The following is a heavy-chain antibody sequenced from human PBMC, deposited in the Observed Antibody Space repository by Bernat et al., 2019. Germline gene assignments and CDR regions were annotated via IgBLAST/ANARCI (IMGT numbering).Heavy chain of an antibody. CDR3: ARTPFVAGLYWYFDL. Sequence: EVQLVQSGAEVKKPGESLKISCKGSGYSFTSYWIGWVRQMPGKGLEWMGIIYPGESDTRYSPSCQGQVTISADKSTSTTYLQWSSLKASDTAMYYCARTPFVAGLYWYFDLWGRGTLVTVSS. V-gene: IGHV5-51*01. D-gene: IGHD6-19*01. J-gene: IGHJ2*01. CDR1: GYSFTSYW. CDR2: IYPGESDT.